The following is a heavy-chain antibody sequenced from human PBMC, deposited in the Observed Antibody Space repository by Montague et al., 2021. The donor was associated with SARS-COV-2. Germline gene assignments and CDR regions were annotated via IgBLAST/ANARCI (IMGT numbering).Heavy chain of an antibody. V-gene: IGHV4-39*01. D-gene: IGHD5-18*01. Sequence: SETLSLTCTVTGGPISGSSDDWGWIRQSPGKGLEWIASVDYSGNTYYXRSVKSRLTISVDTSKNQFSLKLNSVTAADTALYYCARREYSYGWGDWGQGTLVTVSS. J-gene: IGHJ4*02. CDR1: GGPISGSSDD. CDR2: VDYSGNT. CDR3: ARREYSYGWGD.